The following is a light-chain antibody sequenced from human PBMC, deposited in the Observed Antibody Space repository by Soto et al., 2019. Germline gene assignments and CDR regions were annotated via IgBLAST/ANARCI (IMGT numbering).Light chain of an antibody. J-gene: IGLJ1*01. CDR1: RSNIGAGHD. CDR3: QSYDSSLSGSEV. CDR2: GNG. Sequence: QSVLTQPPSVSWAPGQRVTISCTGSRSNIGAGHDVHWYQQLPGTAPKLLIYGNGNRPSGVPDRFSGSKSGTSASLAITGLQADDEADYYCQSYDSSLSGSEVFGTGTKVTVL. V-gene: IGLV1-40*01.